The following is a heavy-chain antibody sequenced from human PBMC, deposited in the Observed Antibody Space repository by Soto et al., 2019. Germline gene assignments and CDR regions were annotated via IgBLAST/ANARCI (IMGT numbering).Heavy chain of an antibody. CDR3: ARGTNFDWLIPRDYYLDY. V-gene: IGHV3-11*01. D-gene: IGHD3-9*01. CDR1: EFTFRDYY. Sequence: QVQLLESGGGLVTPGGSLRLSCAASEFTFRDYYMTWIRQAPGKGLEWVSYISSSGRTINYADSVKGRFTISRDNAKNSLYLQMNSLRAEDTAVYYCARGTNFDWLIPRDYYLDYCGQGTLVAVSS. J-gene: IGHJ4*02. CDR2: ISSSGRTI.